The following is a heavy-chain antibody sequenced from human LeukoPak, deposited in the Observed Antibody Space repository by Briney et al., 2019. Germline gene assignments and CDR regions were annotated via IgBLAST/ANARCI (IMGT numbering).Heavy chain of an antibody. J-gene: IGHJ5*02. Sequence: SETLSLTCTVSGGPVSSGSYYWSWIRQPPGKGLEWIGYIYYSGSTNYNPSLKSRVTISVDTSKNQFSLKLSSVTAADTAVYYCATGGIAARPYNWFDPWGQGTLVTVSS. D-gene: IGHD6-6*01. CDR1: GGPVSSGSYY. V-gene: IGHV4-61*01. CDR2: IYYSGST. CDR3: ATGGIAARPYNWFDP.